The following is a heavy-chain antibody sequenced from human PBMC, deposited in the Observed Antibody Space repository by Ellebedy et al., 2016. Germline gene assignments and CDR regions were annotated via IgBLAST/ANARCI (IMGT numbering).Heavy chain of an antibody. CDR2: VYYSVT. D-gene: IGHD3-10*01. Sequence: SETLSLTCTVSGGSISSHYWNWIRQSPGKGLEWIGNVYYSVTNYNPSLQSRVAMSVDTSKNQFSLRLSSVTAADTAVYYCARRGVAIRGDPFYYFDYWGQGALVTVSS. CDR1: GGSISSHY. J-gene: IGHJ4*02. V-gene: IGHV4-59*08. CDR3: ARRGVAIRGDPFYYFDY.